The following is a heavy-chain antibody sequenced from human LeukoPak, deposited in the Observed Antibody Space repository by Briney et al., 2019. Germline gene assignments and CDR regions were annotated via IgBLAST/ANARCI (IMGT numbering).Heavy chain of an antibody. CDR1: GFTFNDYW. V-gene: IGHV3-74*03. CDR2: IKTDGSAM. CDR3: ASGGIYYGAAFDF. D-gene: IGHD1-26*01. Sequence: GGSLRLSCVGSGFTFNDYWIHWVRQAPGKGLVWVSAIKTDGSAMQYADSVKGRFAISRDNAKNSLYLQMNSLRAEDTALYYCASGGIYYGAAFDFWGQGTLVTVSS. J-gene: IGHJ4*02.